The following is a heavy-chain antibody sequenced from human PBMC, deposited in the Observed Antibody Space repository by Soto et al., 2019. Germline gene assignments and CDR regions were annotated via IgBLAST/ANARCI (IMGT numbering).Heavy chain of an antibody. D-gene: IGHD3-9*01. CDR2: INPNSGGT. CDR3: ARLRYFDWLLYPFDY. V-gene: IGHV1-2*02. J-gene: IGHJ4*02. CDR1: GYTFTGYY. Sequence: ASVKVSCKASGYTFTGYYMHWVRQAPGQGLEWMGWINPNSGGTNYAQKFQGRVTMTRDTSISTAYMELSSLRPDDTAVYYCARLRYFDWLLYPFDYWGQGTLVTVSS.